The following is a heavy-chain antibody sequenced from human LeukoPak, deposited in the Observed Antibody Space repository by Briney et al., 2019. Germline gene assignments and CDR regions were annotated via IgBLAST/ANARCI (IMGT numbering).Heavy chain of an antibody. Sequence: SQTLSLTCTVSGGSISSGSYYGSWIRQPAGKGLESIGSIYTSGSTNYNPSLKSRVTISVDMSKNLFSLKLSSVTAADTAVYYCARTYSTSSIIWFDPWGQGTLVTVSS. D-gene: IGHD6-6*01. V-gene: IGHV4-61*02. CDR1: GGSISSGSYY. CDR2: IYTSGST. CDR3: ARTYSTSSIIWFDP. J-gene: IGHJ5*02.